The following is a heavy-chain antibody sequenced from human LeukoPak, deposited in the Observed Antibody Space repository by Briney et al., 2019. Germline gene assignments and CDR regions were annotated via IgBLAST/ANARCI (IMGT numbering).Heavy chain of an antibody. Sequence: GGSLRLSCAASGFTFSSYWMHWVRQAPGKGLEWVAVISYDGSNKYYADSVKGRFTISRDNSKNTLYLQMNSLRAEDTAVYYCANAQAWLVRGFDYWGQGTLVTVSS. V-gene: IGHV3-30*18. D-gene: IGHD6-19*01. J-gene: IGHJ4*02. CDR2: ISYDGSNK. CDR3: ANAQAWLVRGFDY. CDR1: GFTFSSYW.